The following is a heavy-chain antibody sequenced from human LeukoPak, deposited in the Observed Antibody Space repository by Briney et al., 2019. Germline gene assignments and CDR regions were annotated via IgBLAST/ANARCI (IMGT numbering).Heavy chain of an antibody. V-gene: IGHV4-59*08. CDR2: IYYSGST. CDR3: AGLGSGWYRWFDP. J-gene: IGHJ5*02. Sequence: SETLSLTCTVSGGSISSYYWSWIRQPPGKGLEWIGYIYYSGSTNYNPSLKSRVTISVDTSKNQFSLKLSSVTAADTAVYYCAGLGSGWYRWFDPWGQGTLVTVSS. CDR1: GGSISSYY. D-gene: IGHD6-19*01.